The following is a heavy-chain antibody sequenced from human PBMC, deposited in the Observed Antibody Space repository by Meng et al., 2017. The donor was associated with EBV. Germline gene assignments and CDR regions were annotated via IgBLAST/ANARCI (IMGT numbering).Heavy chain of an antibody. CDR1: GTTFRDFG. J-gene: IGHJ4*02. D-gene: IGHD6-13*01. V-gene: IGHV1-69*01. CDR3: ARLVIRECIDSSCYYSFYYLDY. CDR2: IIPKFGTT. Sequence: QVWLVQSGAEGTKPGSSVGVSCKASGTTFRDFGIAWVRQAPGQGLEWMGGIIPKFGTTKSAEKFEDRLSMTADESTSTVHMELSSLTSDDTAVYYCARLVIRECIDSSCYYSFYYLDYWGQGTLVTVSS.